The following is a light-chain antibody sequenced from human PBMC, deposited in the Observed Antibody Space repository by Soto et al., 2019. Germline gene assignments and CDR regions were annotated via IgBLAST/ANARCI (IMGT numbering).Light chain of an antibody. CDR3: QQRSNWPPVIT. V-gene: IGKV3-11*01. J-gene: IGKJ5*01. Sequence: LSPGERATLSCRASQSFSSYLAWYQQKPGQAPRLLIYDASKRATGIPARFSGRGSGTDFTLTISSLEPEDFAVYYCQQRSNWPPVITFGQGTRLEIK. CDR2: DAS. CDR1: QSFSSY.